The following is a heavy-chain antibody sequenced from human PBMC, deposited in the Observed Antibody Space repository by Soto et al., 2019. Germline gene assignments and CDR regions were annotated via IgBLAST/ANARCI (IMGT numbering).Heavy chain of an antibody. CDR3: ATSQKGYNWNYFDH. V-gene: IGHV4-39*01. CDR1: GGSISGSYYY. CDR2: VFYTGFT. Sequence: SETLSLTCAVSGGSISGSYYYWAWLRQSPGKGPEWIGSVFYTGFTSYNPSLASRVSVSVDTSKSQFSLKLSAVTAADTAVYYCATSQKGYNWNYFDHWGQGALVTVSS. J-gene: IGHJ4*02. D-gene: IGHD1-20*01.